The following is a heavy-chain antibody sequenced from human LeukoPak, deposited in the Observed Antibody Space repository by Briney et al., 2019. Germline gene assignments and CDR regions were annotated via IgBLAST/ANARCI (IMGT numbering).Heavy chain of an antibody. Sequence: GGSLRLSCAASGFTISGSYMSWVRQAPGEGLEWVSVMYGGGGTYYTDSAKGRFHISRAKSNTTFFLQMKSLRTDATAPLYFARMDWDTALIAGGWFDPWGQGTLVTVSP. CDR2: MYGGGGT. J-gene: IGHJ5*02. CDR3: ARMDWDTALIAGGWFDP. V-gene: IGHV3-53*01. D-gene: IGHD5-18*01. CDR1: GFTISGSY.